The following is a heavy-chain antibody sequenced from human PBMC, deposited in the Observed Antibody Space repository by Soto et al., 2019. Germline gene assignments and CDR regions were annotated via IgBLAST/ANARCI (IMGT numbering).Heavy chain of an antibody. CDR3: ARDQGYYYDSSGYQTPLVY. D-gene: IGHD3-22*01. CDR1: GGSISSGGYY. J-gene: IGHJ4*02. V-gene: IGHV4-31*03. CDR2: IYYSGST. Sequence: SETLSLTCTVSGGSISSGGYYWSWIRQHPGKGLEWIGYIYYSGSTYYNPSLKSRVTISVDTSKNQFSLKLSSVTAADTAVYYCARDQGYYYDSSGYQTPLVYWGQGTLVTVSS.